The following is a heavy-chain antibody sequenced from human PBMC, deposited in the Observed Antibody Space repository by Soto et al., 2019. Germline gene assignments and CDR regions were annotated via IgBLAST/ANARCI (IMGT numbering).Heavy chain of an antibody. CDR1: GFTFDDYT. J-gene: IGHJ4*02. D-gene: IGHD6-19*01. CDR2: ISWDGGST. V-gene: IGHV3-43*01. Sequence: PGGSLRLSCAASGFTFDDYTMHWVRQAPGKGLEWVSLISWDGGSTYYADSVKGRFTISRDNSKNSLYLQMNSLRTEDTALHYCAKDNGSGWYAVDYWGQGTLVTVSS. CDR3: AKDNGSGWYAVDY.